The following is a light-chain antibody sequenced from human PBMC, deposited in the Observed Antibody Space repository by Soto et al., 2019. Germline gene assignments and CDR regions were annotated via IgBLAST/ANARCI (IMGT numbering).Light chain of an antibody. CDR1: QSVSSN. J-gene: IGKJ3*01. Sequence: EIVMTQSPTILSVSPGERATLSCRASQSVSSNLAWYQQKPGQAPRLLIYGVYTRAPGIPARFSGSGSGTDFTLTITRLEPEDFAVYYCHYHDSSPEFAFGPGTKVDI. V-gene: IGKV3D-15*01. CDR2: GVY. CDR3: HYHDSSPEFA.